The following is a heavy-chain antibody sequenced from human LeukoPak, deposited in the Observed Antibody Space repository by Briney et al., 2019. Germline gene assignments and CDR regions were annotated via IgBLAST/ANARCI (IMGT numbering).Heavy chain of an antibody. Sequence: ASETLSLTCAVSGYSISSGYYWGWIRQPPGKGLEWIGSIYHSGSTYYNPSLKSRVTISVDTSKNQFSLKLSSVTAADTAVYYCARHPSQKSMVREVIDYWGQGTLVTVSS. CDR2: IYHSGST. V-gene: IGHV4-38-2*01. J-gene: IGHJ4*02. CDR3: ARHPSQKSMVREVIDY. CDR1: GYSISSGYY. D-gene: IGHD3-10*01.